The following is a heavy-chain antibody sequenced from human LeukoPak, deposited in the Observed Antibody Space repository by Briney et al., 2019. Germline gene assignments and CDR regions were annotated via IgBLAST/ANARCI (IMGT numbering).Heavy chain of an antibody. J-gene: IGHJ4*02. CDR1: GYTFTSCY. V-gene: IGHV1-46*01. Sequence: ASVKVSCKASGYTFTSCYMHWVPKAPGQGLEWMGIINPSGGSTSYAQKFQGRVTTTRDTSTSTVYMELSSLSSEDMAVYNSTRGPLYSSSWSDYWGQGTLVTVSS. CDR2: INPSGGST. CDR3: TRGPLYSSSWSDY. D-gene: IGHD6-13*01.